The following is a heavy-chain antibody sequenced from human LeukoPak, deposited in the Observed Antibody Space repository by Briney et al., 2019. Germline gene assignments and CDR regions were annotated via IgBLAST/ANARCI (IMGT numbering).Heavy chain of an antibody. D-gene: IGHD3-22*01. V-gene: IGHV1-8*02. J-gene: IGHJ4*02. CDR1: GYTFTSYD. CDR3: ARGQTYDSSGYYGY. Sequence: GASVKVSCKASGYTFTSYDINWVRQATGQGLEWMGWMNPNSGNTGYAQKFQGRVTMTRNTSISTAHMELSSLRSEDTAVYYCARGQTYDSSGYYGYWGQGTLVTVSS. CDR2: MNPNSGNT.